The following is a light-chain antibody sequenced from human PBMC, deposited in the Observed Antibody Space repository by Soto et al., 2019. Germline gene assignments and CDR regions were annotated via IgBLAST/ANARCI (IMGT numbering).Light chain of an antibody. J-gene: IGLJ2*01. CDR1: SSDVGGYNY. Sequence: QSALTKPASVSGSPGQSITISCTGTSSDVGGYNYVSWYQQHPGKAPKLMIYDVSNRPSGVSNRFSGSKSGNTASLSISGLQAEDEADYYCSSYTSSITLVFGGGTKLTVL. CDR2: DVS. V-gene: IGLV2-14*03. CDR3: SSYTSSITLV.